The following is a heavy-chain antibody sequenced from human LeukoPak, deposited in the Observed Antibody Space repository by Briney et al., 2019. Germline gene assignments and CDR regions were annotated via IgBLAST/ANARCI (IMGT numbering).Heavy chain of an antibody. V-gene: IGHV3-7*01. CDR1: GFTLSSDW. J-gene: IGHJ4*02. Sequence: GGSLRLSCAASGFTLSSDWMSWIRQAPGKGLELVANIKYDGSGKDYADSVKGRFTISRDDAKNSLYLEMNRLRVEDTAVYYCARDLFSGSYQEDFWGQGTLVTVSS. CDR3: ARDLFSGSYQEDF. CDR2: IKYDGSGK. D-gene: IGHD1-26*01.